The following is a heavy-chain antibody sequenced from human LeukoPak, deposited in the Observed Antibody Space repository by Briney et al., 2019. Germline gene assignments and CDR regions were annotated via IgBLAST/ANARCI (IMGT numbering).Heavy chain of an antibody. V-gene: IGHV4-61*02. Sequence: SQTLSLTCTVSGGSISSGSYYWSWIWQPAGKGLEWIGRIYTSGSTNYNPSLKSRVTISVDTSKNQFSLKLSSVTAADTAVCYCARGNYGDYATWGQGTLVTVSS. J-gene: IGHJ5*02. D-gene: IGHD4-17*01. CDR3: ARGNYGDYAT. CDR2: IYTSGST. CDR1: GGSISSGSYY.